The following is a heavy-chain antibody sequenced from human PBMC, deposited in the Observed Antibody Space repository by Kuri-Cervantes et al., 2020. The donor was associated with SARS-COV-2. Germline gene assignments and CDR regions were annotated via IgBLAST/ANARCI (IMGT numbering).Heavy chain of an antibody. D-gene: IGHD1-14*01. CDR3: ARDRDPAQHNRPAFDI. CDR1: GGSFNSYS. CDR2: IIPFFGTP. Sequence: SVKVSCKPSGGSFNSYSINWVRQAPGQGLEWMGGIIPFFGTPHYAKKFRDRVTFTADLSTSTVYMELTGLGSGDTAMFFCARDRDPAQHNRPAFDIWGQGPMVPFPS. V-gene: IGHV1-69*13. J-gene: IGHJ3*02.